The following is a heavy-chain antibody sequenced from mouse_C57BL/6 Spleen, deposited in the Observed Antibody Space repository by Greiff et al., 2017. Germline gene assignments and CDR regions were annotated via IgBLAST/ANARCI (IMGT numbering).Heavy chain of an antibody. Sequence: VQLQQSVAELVRPGASVKLSCTASGFNIKNTYMHWVKQRPEQGLEWIGRIDPANGNTKYAPKFQGKATITADPSSNTAYLQRSSLTSEDTAIYYCALYDYDVEYYYAMDYWGQGTSVTVSS. CDR1: GFNIKNTY. CDR3: ALYDYDVEYYYAMDY. V-gene: IGHV14-3*01. D-gene: IGHD2-4*01. J-gene: IGHJ4*01. CDR2: IDPANGNT.